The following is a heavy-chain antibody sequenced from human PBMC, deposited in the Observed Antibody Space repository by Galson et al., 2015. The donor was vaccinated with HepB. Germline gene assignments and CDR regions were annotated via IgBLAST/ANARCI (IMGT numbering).Heavy chain of an antibody. CDR2: TSNIASTI. CDR3: AIFRGSQRPDAFDI. J-gene: IGHJ3*02. V-gene: IGHV3-48*02. Sequence: SLRLACAASAFTVSSSSLNWVGQAPREGLEGASNTSNIASTIYYADSLKGRFTISRDNAKSSLYLQINSLKDEDTAVYYCAIFRGSQRPDAFDIWGQGTMVTVSS. D-gene: IGHD2-21*01. CDR1: AFTVSSSS.